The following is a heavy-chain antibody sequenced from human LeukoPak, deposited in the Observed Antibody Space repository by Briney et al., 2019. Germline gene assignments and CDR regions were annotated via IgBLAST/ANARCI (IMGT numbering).Heavy chain of an antibody. CDR2: INPNSGGT. V-gene: IGHV1-2*02. CDR3: ATVSSGWSFDY. D-gene: IGHD6-19*01. CDR1: GYTFTGYY. Sequence: ASVTVSCKASGYTFTGYYMHWVRQPPGQGLDWMGWINPNSGGTNYAQKFQGRVTMTRDTSISTAYMELSRLRSDDTAVYYCATVSSGWSFDYWGQGTLVTVSS. J-gene: IGHJ4*02.